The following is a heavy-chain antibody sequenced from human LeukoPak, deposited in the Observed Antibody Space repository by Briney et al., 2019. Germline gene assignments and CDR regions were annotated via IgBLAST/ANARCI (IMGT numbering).Heavy chain of an antibody. V-gene: IGHV4-4*02. CDR3: ARRKRSCDY. Sequence: SETLSLTCAVSGGSISSSNWWSWVRQPPGKGLEWIGEINHSGSTNYNPSLKSRVTISVDTSKNQFSLKLSSVTAADTAVYYCARRKRSCDYWGQGTLVTVSS. CDR1: GGSISSSNW. J-gene: IGHJ4*02. CDR2: INHSGST. D-gene: IGHD1-14*01.